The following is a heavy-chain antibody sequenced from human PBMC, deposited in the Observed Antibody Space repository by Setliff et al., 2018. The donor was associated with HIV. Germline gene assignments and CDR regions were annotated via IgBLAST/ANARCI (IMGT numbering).Heavy chain of an antibody. V-gene: IGHV4-34*01. CDR1: GGPLSGHY. CDR3: VTSSSWSSRLNF. Sequence: PSETLSLTCAVYGGPLSGHYWSWIRQPPGQGLEWIGETSHSGKTNYNPSLKSRVTISADTSKNQFSLKLTSVTAADTAVYYCVTSSSWSSRLNFWGPGMLVTVSS. CDR2: TSHSGKT. D-gene: IGHD2-2*01. J-gene: IGHJ4*02.